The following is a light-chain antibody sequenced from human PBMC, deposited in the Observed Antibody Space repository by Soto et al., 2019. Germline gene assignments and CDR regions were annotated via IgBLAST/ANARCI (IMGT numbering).Light chain of an antibody. Sequence: EIMSTQSPATLALSARRITNHNSRASQSVSSNLAWYQQKPGQAPRLLIYGASTRATGIPARFSGSGSGTEFTLTISSLQSEDFAVYYCQQYNTWPPWTYGQGTKVDI. CDR2: GAS. J-gene: IGKJ1*01. CDR3: QQYNTWPPWT. V-gene: IGKV3-15*01. CDR1: QSVSSN.